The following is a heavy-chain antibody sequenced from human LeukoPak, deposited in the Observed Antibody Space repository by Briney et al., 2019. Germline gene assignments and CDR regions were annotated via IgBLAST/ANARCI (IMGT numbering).Heavy chain of an antibody. CDR3: ARGGQQLVDDYYYYMDV. V-gene: IGHV1-8*03. D-gene: IGHD6-13*01. J-gene: IGHJ6*03. CDR1: GYTFTSYD. CDR2: MNPNSGNT. Sequence: ASVKVSCKASGYTFTSYDINWVRQATGQGLEWMGWMNPNSGNTGYAQKFQGRVTITRNTSISTAYMELSSLRSEDTAVYYCARGGQQLVDDYYYYMDVWGKGTTVTVSS.